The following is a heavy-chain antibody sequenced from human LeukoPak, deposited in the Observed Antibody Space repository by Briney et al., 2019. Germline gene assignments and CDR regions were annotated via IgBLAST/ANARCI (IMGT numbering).Heavy chain of an antibody. CDR3: ARDPGPIGGSSNNWFDP. D-gene: IGHD2-15*01. J-gene: IGHJ5*02. Sequence: ASVKVSCKASGYTFTSYGISWVRQAPGQRLEWMGWINAGNGNTKYSQEFQGRVTITRDTSASTAYMELSSLRSEDMAVYYCARDPGPIGGSSNNWFDPWGQGTLVTVSS. CDR2: INAGNGNT. CDR1: GYTFTSYG. V-gene: IGHV1-3*03.